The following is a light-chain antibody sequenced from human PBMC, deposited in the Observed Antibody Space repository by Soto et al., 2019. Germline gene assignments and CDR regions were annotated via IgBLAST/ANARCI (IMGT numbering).Light chain of an antibody. Sequence: DIQMTQSPSSLSASIGDRATITCRAGQFISKYLNWYQQKPGRAPKLLIFGASNLESGIPSRFSGSGSGTEFTLTISGLQPDDFAPYICQQSYAALSFGPGTTVDI. CDR1: QFISKY. CDR2: GAS. J-gene: IGKJ3*01. CDR3: QQSYAALS. V-gene: IGKV1-39*01.